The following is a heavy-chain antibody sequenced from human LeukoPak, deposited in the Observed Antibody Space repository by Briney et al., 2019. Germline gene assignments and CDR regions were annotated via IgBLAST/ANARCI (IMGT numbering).Heavy chain of an antibody. J-gene: IGHJ4*02. Sequence: PGGSLRLSCAASGFTFSSHAMSWVRQAPGKGLEWVSATSGDGGTTYYAASVKGRFTISRDNSKNTLYLQMNSLRAEDTAVYYCAKVSQIVVVVAASDYWGQGTLVTVSS. CDR3: AKVSQIVVVVAASDY. D-gene: IGHD2-15*01. CDR1: GFTFSSHA. V-gene: IGHV3-23*01. CDR2: TSGDGGTT.